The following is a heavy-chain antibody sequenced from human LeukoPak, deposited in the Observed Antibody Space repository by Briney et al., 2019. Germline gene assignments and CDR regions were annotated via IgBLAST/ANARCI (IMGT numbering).Heavy chain of an antibody. Sequence: SETLSLTCTVSGGPISSYYWSWIRQPPGKGLEWIGYIYYSGSTNYNPSLKSRVTISVDTSKNQFSLKLSSVTAADTAVYYCARIKNYYDSSGYDYWGQGTLVTVSS. V-gene: IGHV4-59*01. CDR2: IYYSGST. J-gene: IGHJ4*02. D-gene: IGHD3-22*01. CDR3: ARIKNYYDSSGYDY. CDR1: GGPISSYY.